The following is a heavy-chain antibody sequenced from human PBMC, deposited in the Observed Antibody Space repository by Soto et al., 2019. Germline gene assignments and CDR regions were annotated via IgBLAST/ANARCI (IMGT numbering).Heavy chain of an antibody. J-gene: IGHJ6*02. CDR3: ARGQGEYYSRGSCYANHYYNGMDV. Sequence: GASVKVSCTASGDPFTSYGIDGVRDAPGHGLGWMGWISAHDGHTNSAQKLQDRVTMTTDTITSTAYMDLRSLRSDDTAVYYCARGQGEYYSRGSCYANHYYNGMDVWGQGTTVTVSS. CDR2: ISAHDGHT. D-gene: IGHD2-15*01. V-gene: IGHV1-18*01. CDR1: GDPFTSYG.